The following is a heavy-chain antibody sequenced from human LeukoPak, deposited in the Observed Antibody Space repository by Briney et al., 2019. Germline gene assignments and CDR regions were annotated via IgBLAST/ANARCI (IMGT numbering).Heavy chain of an antibody. CDR1: GFTFISYW. CDR3: ARSYDFWSGYYVDY. CDR2: INTDGSST. D-gene: IGHD3-3*01. Sequence: PGGSLRLSCAASGFTFISYWMHWVRQAPGKGLVWVSRINTDGSSTSYADSVKGRFTISRDNAKNTLYLQTNSLRAEDTAVYYCARSYDFWSGYYVDYWGQGTLVTVSS. J-gene: IGHJ4*02. V-gene: IGHV3-74*01.